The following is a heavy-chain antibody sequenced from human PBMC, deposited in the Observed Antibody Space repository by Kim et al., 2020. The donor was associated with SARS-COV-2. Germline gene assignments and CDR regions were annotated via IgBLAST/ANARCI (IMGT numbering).Heavy chain of an antibody. V-gene: IGHV1-18*01. CDR1: GYTFTSYG. Sequence: ASVKVSCKASGYTFTSYGISWVRQAPGQGLEWMGWISAYNGNTNYAQKLQGRVTMTTDTSTSTAYMGLRSLRSDDTAVYYCATKRGRYSYGYGGAAFDIWGQGTMVTVSS. D-gene: IGHD5-18*01. CDR2: ISAYNGNT. CDR3: ATKRGRYSYGYGGAAFDI. J-gene: IGHJ3*02.